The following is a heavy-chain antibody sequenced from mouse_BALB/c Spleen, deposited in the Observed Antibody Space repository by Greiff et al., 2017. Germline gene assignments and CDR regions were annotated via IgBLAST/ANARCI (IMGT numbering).Heavy chain of an antibody. J-gene: IGHJ1*01. D-gene: IGHD2-1*01. Sequence: EVKLVESGPSLVKPSQTLSLTCSVTGDSITSGYWNWIRKFPGNKLEYMGYISYSGSTYYNPSLKSRISITRDTSKNQYYLQLNSVTTEDTATYYCARFKLPHDGNYYWYFDVWGAGTTVTVSS. CDR1: GDSITSGY. CDR2: ISYSGST. V-gene: IGHV3-8*02. CDR3: ARFKLPHDGNYYWYFDV.